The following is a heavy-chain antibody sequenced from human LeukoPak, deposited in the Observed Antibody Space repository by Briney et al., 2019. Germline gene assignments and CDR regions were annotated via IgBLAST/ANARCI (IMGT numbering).Heavy chain of an antibody. CDR3: AKDRCSNGIGCYYYYMDV. CDR2: ISYDGSNR. CDR1: GFTFSSYA. D-gene: IGHD2-8*01. Sequence: GGSLRLSCAASGFTFSSYAMHWVRQAPGKGLEWVAVISYDGSNRYYADSVKGRFTISRDNSKNTLYLQMNSLRAEDTAVYYCAKDRCSNGIGCYYYYMDVWGKGTTVTISS. V-gene: IGHV3-30*04. J-gene: IGHJ6*03.